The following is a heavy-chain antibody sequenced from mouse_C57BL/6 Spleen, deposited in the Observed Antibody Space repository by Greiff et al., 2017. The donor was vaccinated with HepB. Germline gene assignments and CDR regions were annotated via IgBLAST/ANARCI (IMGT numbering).Heavy chain of an antibody. V-gene: IGHV1-18*01. CDR1: GYTFTDYN. CDR2: INPNNGGT. D-gene: IGHD2-1*01. CDR3: ASIYYGNYVVDDYAMDY. J-gene: IGHJ4*01. Sequence: VQLQQSGPELVKPGASVKIPCKASGYTFTDYNMDWVKQSHGKSLEWIGDINPNNGGTIYNQKFKGKATLTVDKSSSTAYMELRSLTSEDTAVYYCASIYYGNYVVDDYAMDYWGQGTSVTVSS.